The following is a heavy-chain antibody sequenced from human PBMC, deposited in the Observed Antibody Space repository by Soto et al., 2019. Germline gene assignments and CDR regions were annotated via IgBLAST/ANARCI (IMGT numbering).Heavy chain of an antibody. J-gene: IGHJ3*02. CDR2: ISSSSSYI. CDR3: ARDGGYCSSTSCHHDAFDI. V-gene: IGHV3-21*01. CDR1: GFTFSSYS. D-gene: IGHD2-2*01. Sequence: EVQLVESGGGLVKPGGSLRLSCAASGFTFSSYSMNWVRQAPGKGLEWVSSISSSSSYIYYADSVKGRFTISRDNAKNSLYLQMNSLRAEDTAVYYCARDGGYCSSTSCHHDAFDIWGQGTMVTVSS.